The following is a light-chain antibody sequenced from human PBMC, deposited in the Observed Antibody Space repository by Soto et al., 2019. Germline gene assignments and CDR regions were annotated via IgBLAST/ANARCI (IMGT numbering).Light chain of an antibody. V-gene: IGLV1-36*01. CDR3: AAWDDSLNGVV. Sequence: QSVLTQPPSVSEAPRQRVTISCSGSSSNIGNNAVNWYQQLPGMAPKLLIHYDDLLTSGVSDRFSGSKSGTSASLAISGLQSEDGADYYCAAWDDSLNGVVFGGGTKLTVL. CDR1: SSNIGNNA. J-gene: IGLJ3*02. CDR2: YDD.